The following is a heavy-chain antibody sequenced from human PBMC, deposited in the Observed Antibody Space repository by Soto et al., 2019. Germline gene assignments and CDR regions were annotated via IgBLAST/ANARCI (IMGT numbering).Heavy chain of an antibody. CDR1: GGSISSSSYY. J-gene: IGHJ5*02. D-gene: IGHD3-10*01. CDR2: IYYSGST. CDR3: ARPRAYGSGSLHWFDP. Sequence: QLQLQESGPGLVKPSETLSLTCTVSGGSISSSSYYWGWIRQPPGKGLEWIGSIYYSGSTYYNPSLKSRVTISVDTSKNQFSLKLSSVTAADTAVYYCARPRAYGSGSLHWFDPWGQGTLVTVSS. V-gene: IGHV4-39*01.